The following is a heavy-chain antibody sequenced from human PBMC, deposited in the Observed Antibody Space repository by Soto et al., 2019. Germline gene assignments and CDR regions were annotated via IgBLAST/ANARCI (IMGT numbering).Heavy chain of an antibody. CDR1: GGSISNYY. CDR3: ASGGNWFDP. D-gene: IGHD3-16*01. CDR2: MYYNGNI. J-gene: IGHJ5*02. Sequence: SETLSLTCNVSGGSISNYYWTWVRQSPEKGLEWIGYMYYNGNINYNPSLKSRVTISIDTSKNQFSLTLKSVTAADTAVYYCASGGNWFDPWGQEVLVT. V-gene: IGHV4-59*01.